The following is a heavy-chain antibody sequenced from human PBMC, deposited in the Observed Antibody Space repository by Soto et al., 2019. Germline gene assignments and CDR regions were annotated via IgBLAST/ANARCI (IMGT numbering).Heavy chain of an antibody. Sequence: QAQLVQSGGEVKKPGASVKVSCRASGYAFTSYGYAWVRQAPGQGLERMGWISAYNGDTNYAQKFQDRVTLTTDTSTTTVHMELRNLGSDDTAVYYCARSGAYCTSITCLFDSFWGLGTLVTVSS. J-gene: IGHJ4*02. CDR1: GYAFTSYG. D-gene: IGHD2-8*01. CDR3: ARSGAYCTSITCLFDSF. CDR2: ISAYNGDT. V-gene: IGHV1-18*01.